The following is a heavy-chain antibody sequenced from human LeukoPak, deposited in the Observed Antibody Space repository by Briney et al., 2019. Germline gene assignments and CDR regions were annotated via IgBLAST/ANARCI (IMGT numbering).Heavy chain of an antibody. Sequence: PGGSLRLSCAASGFTFSSYEMNWVRQAPGKGLEWVSYISSSGSTIYYADSVKGRFTISRDNAKNSLYLQMNSLRAEDTALYYCARDWYYDSSGLFDYWGQGTLVAVSS. CDR3: ARDWYYDSSGLFDY. CDR1: GFTFSSYE. V-gene: IGHV3-48*03. CDR2: ISSSGSTI. J-gene: IGHJ4*02. D-gene: IGHD3-22*01.